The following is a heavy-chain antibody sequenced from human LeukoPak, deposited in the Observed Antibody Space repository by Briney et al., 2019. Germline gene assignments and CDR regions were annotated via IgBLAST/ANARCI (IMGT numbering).Heavy chain of an antibody. CDR1: GGSINSYY. CDR2: IYYIGST. V-gene: IGHV4-59*01. D-gene: IGHD1-26*01. Sequence: SETLSLTCTVSGGSINSYYWSWIRQPPGKGLEWIGYIYYIGSTNYNPSLKSRVTISVDTSKNQFSLKLSSVTAADTAVYYCARERADGALDYYYYMDVWGKGTTVTVSS. J-gene: IGHJ6*03. CDR3: ARERADGALDYYYYMDV.